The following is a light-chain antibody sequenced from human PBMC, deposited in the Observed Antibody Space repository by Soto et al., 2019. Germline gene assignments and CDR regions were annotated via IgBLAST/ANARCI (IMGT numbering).Light chain of an antibody. V-gene: IGKV3-20*01. CDR3: QQYGSSPLT. CDR1: QSLSSSY. CDR2: GAS. Sequence: EIVLTQSPGTLSLSPGERATLSCRASQSLSSSYLAWYQQKPGQPPRLFMYGASSRATGIPDRFSGSGSVTDFTLTISRLEPEDFAVYYCQQYGSSPLTFGQGTKVEIK. J-gene: IGKJ1*01.